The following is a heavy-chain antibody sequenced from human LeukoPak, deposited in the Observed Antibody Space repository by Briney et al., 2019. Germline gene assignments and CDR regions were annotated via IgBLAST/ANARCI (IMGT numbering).Heavy chain of an antibody. J-gene: IGHJ4*02. D-gene: IGHD3-16*01. CDR1: GYSFSNYW. CDR2: IYPGDSDT. V-gene: IGHV5-51*01. CDR3: ARHYYDYVWGSYGIDY. Sequence: GESLKISCKGSGYSFSNYWIGWVRQMPGKGLEWMGIIYPGDSDTRYSPSFQGQVAISADKSISTAYLQWSSLKASDTAMYYCARHYYDYVWGSYGIDYWGQGTLVTVSS.